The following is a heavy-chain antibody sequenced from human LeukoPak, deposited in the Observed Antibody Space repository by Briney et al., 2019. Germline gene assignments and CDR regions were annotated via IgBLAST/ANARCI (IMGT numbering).Heavy chain of an antibody. CDR2: ISLSGLT. J-gene: IGHJ4*02. V-gene: IGHV4-4*02. CDR3: SRESGAFSPFGY. D-gene: IGHD1-26*01. CDR1: GGSITSTNW. Sequence: PSEPLSLTSGFSGGSITSTNWWSWVRQPPGQGLEWIGEISLSGLTNYNPSLKSRVTMSLDKSKNHLSLNLTSVTAADTAVYYCSRESGAFSPFGYWGQGTLVTVSS.